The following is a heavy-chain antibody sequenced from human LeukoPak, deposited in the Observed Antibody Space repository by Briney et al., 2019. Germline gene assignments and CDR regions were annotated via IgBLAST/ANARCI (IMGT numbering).Heavy chain of an antibody. CDR1: GGTFSSYA. CDR3: ASWNGYSYGYSGY. CDR2: IIPIFGIA. J-gene: IGHJ4*02. V-gene: IGHV1-69*01. D-gene: IGHD5-18*01. Sequence: AWVKVSCKASGGTFSSYAISWVRQAPGQGLEWMGGIIPIFGIANYAQKFQGRVTITADESTSTAYMELSSLRSEDTAVYYCASWNGYSYGYSGYWGQGTLVTVSS.